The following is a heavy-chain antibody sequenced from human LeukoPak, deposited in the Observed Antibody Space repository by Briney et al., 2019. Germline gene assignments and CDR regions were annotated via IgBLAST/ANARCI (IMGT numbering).Heavy chain of an antibody. V-gene: IGHV4-39*07. CDR1: GGSISSSSYY. Sequence: SETLSLTCTVSGGSISSSSYYWGWIRQPPGKGLEWIGSIYYSGSTYYNPSLKSRVTISVDTSKNQFSLKLSSVTAADTAVYYCARDNYDILTDYYNYYFDYWGQGTLVTVSS. D-gene: IGHD3-9*01. CDR2: IYYSGST. CDR3: ARDNYDILTDYYNYYFDY. J-gene: IGHJ4*02.